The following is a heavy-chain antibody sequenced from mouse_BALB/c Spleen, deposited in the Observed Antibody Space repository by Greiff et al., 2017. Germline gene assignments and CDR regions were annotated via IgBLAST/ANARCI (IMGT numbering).Heavy chain of an antibody. J-gene: IGHJ3*01. CDR3: ARGYGGFAY. Sequence: DVMLVESGGGLVQPGGSLRLSCATSGFTFTDYYMSWVRQPPGKALEWLGFIRNKANGYTTEYSASVKGRFTISRDNSQSILYLQMNTLRAEDSATYYCARGYGGFAYWGQGTLVTVSA. D-gene: IGHD1-1*02. CDR1: GFTFTDYY. CDR2: IRNKANGYTT. V-gene: IGHV7-3*02.